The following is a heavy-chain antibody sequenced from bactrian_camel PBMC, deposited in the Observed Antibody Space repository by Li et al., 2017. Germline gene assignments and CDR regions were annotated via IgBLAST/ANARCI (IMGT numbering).Heavy chain of an antibody. CDR1: GFSVDASD. CDR2: MSSDGTT. J-gene: IGHJ4*01. D-gene: IGHD2*01. V-gene: IGHV3S55*01. Sequence: HVQLVESGGGSVQAGGSLRLSCTASGFSVDASDMGWYRQAPGNECELVSTMSSDGTTDYGDSVKGRFTISRDNAKNTLYLQLNSLRTEDTAMYYCTKANSGGDYYFREYYATDLASQGTQVTVS.